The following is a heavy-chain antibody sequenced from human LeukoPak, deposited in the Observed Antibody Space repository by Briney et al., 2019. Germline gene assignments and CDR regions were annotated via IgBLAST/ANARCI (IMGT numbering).Heavy chain of an antibody. D-gene: IGHD3-10*01. CDR3: TKSDGYGLIRI. CDR2: IYYTGNT. J-gene: IGHJ3*02. Sequence: SETLSLTCSVSGDSITGYYWGWIRQAPGKGLEWIGNIYYTGNTYYNSSLKNRVTISLDTSKNQFSLKVISMTAADTPAYYCTKSDGYGLIRICGRGTMVTVSS. CDR1: GDSITGYY. V-gene: IGHV4-39*07.